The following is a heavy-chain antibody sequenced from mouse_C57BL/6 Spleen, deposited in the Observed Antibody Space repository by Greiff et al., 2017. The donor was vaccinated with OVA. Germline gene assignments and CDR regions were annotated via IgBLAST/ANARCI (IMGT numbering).Heavy chain of an antibody. CDR2: IRNKANGYTT. J-gene: IGHJ2*01. CDR1: GFTFTDYY. CDR3: ARCGYGNYPYYFDY. D-gene: IGHD2-1*01. V-gene: IGHV7-3*01. Sequence: DVKLMESGGGLVQPGGSLSLSCAASGFTFTDYYMSWVRQPPGKALEWLGFIRNKANGYTTEYSASVKGRFTISRDNSQSILYLQMNALRAEDSATYYGARCGYGNYPYYFDYWGQGTTLTVSS.